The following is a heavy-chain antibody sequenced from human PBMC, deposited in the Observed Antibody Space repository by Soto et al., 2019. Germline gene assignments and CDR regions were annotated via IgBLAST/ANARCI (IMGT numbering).Heavy chain of an antibody. J-gene: IGHJ4*02. CDR2: INPNSGGT. CDR3: ARDLIVATVFDY. Sequence: GASVNVSCKASGYTFTGYYMHWVRQAPGQGLEWMGWINPNSGGTNYAQKFQGRVTMTRDTSISTAYMELSRLRSDDTAVYYCARDLIVATVFDYWGQGTLVTVSS. CDR1: GYTFTGYY. V-gene: IGHV1-2*02. D-gene: IGHD5-12*01.